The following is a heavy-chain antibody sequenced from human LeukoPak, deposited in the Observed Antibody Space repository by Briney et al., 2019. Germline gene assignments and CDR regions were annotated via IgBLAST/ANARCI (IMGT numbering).Heavy chain of an antibody. CDR3: ARDRWESKPPHYYYYGMDV. D-gene: IGHD1-26*01. V-gene: IGHV1-69*13. J-gene: IGHJ6*02. Sequence: SVKVSCKASGGTFSSYAISWVRQAPGQGLEWMGGIIPIFGTANYAQKFQGRVTITAATSTAYMELSSLRSEDTAVYYCARDRWESKPPHYYYYGMDVWGQGTTVTVSS. CDR2: IIPIFGTA. CDR1: GGTFSSYA.